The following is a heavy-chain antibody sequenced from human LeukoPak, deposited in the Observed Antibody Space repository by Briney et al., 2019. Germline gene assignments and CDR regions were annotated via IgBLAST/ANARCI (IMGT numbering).Heavy chain of an antibody. CDR1: GDSIITSNW. Sequence: PSGTLSLTCAVSGDSIITSNWWSWVRQPPGKGLEWIGEIYHSGTTYYNPSLKSRVIISVDKSKNQFSLRLNSVTAADTAVYFCARMGTSRYYGFDLWGQGTMVTVSS. CDR2: IYHSGTT. V-gene: IGHV4-4*02. CDR3: ARMGTSRYYGFDL. D-gene: IGHD3/OR15-3a*01. J-gene: IGHJ3*01.